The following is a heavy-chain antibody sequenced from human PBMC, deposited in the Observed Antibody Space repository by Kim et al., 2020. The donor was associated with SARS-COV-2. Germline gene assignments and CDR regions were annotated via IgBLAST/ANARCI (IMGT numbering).Heavy chain of an antibody. D-gene: IGHD5-18*01. CDR3: AIKDTAMVKGLDH. CDR1: GGSISSSNW. V-gene: IGHV4-4*02. CDR2: IYHSGST. J-gene: IGHJ4*02. Sequence: SETLSLTCAVSGGSISSSNWWSWVRQPPGKGLEWIGEIYHSGSTNYNPSLKSRVTISVDKSKNQFSLKLSSVTAADTAVYYCAIKDTAMVKGLDHWGQGTLVTVSS.